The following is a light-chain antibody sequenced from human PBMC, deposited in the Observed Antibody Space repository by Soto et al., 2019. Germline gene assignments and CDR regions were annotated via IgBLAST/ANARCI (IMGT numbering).Light chain of an antibody. Sequence: QSALTQPASVSGSPGQSITISCSGTSNDVGAYNFVSWYQQHPGRAPKLTLYDVTSRPSNVSNRFSGSKSGNTASLSISGLRPEDEADYFCSSYTRTATRYVFGSGTRSPS. CDR3: SSYTRTATRYV. CDR2: DVT. J-gene: IGLJ1*01. CDR1: SNDVGAYNF. V-gene: IGLV2-14*03.